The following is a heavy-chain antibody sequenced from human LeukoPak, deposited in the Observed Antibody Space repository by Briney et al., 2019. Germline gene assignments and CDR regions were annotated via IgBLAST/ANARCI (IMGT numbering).Heavy chain of an antibody. D-gene: IGHD6-13*01. CDR3: ASTAAAGAMEFDY. CDR2: IYYSGST. CDR1: GGSISSYY. V-gene: IGHV4-59*01. J-gene: IGHJ4*02. Sequence: SETLSLTCTDPGGSISSYYWSWIRQPPGKGLEWIGYIYYSGSTYYNPSLKSRVSISLHTSKNQFSLKLSSVTAADTAVYYCASTAAAGAMEFDYWGQGTLVTVSS.